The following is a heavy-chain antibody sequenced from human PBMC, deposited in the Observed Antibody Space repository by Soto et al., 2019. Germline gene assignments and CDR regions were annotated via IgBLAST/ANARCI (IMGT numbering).Heavy chain of an antibody. D-gene: IGHD6-13*01. Sequence: EVQLVQSGAEVKKPGESLKISCKGSGYTFANYWIGWVRQKPGKGLEWMGIVYPGDSYTKYSPSFQGQVTMSADKSVSTAYLQWSSLKASDTAIYYCARHFSSSWYYFEYWGQGTQVTVSS. CDR2: VYPGDSYT. J-gene: IGHJ4*02. CDR1: GYTFANYW. V-gene: IGHV5-51*01. CDR3: ARHFSSSWYYFEY.